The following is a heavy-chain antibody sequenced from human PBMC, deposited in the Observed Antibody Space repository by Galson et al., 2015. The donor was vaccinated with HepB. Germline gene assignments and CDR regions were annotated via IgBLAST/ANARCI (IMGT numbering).Heavy chain of an antibody. V-gene: IGHV4-31*03. CDR2: IHYSGNT. D-gene: IGHD3-16*01. J-gene: IGHJ4*02. CDR1: GGSITSADYS. Sequence: TMSLSCTVAGGSITSADYSWHWTRRHPGKGLEWIGCIHYSGNTFYRPSLKSRITIEIDTSKNHLSLKLSCVTAADTAVYYCATHLHLGGFTKIDHWGQGTLVTVSS. CDR3: ATHLHLGGFTKIDH.